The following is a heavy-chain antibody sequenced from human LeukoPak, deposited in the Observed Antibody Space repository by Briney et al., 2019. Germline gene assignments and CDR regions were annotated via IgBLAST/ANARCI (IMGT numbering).Heavy chain of an antibody. J-gene: IGHJ6*02. D-gene: IGHD2-15*01. V-gene: IGHV4-34*01. Sequence: SETLSLTCAVYGGSFSGYYWSWIRQPPGKGLEWIGEINHSGSTDYNPSLKSRVTISVDTSKNQFSLKLSSVTAADTAVYYCARGRCSGGSCYAWTDYYYYGMDVWGQGTTVTVSS. CDR1: GGSFSGYY. CDR3: ARGRCSGGSCYAWTDYYYYGMDV. CDR2: INHSGST.